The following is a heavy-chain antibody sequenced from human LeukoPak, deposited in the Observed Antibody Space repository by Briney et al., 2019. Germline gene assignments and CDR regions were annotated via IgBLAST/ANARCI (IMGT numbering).Heavy chain of an antibody. Sequence: GESLKISCKGSGYSFTSYWIGWVRQMPGKGLEWMGIIYPGDSDTRSSPSFQGQVTISADKSISTAYLQWSSLKASDTAMYYCALVVPAAIGWFDTWGQGTLVTVSS. CDR2: IYPGDSDT. V-gene: IGHV5-51*01. J-gene: IGHJ5*02. D-gene: IGHD2-2*01. CDR1: GYSFTSYW. CDR3: ALVVPAAIGWFDT.